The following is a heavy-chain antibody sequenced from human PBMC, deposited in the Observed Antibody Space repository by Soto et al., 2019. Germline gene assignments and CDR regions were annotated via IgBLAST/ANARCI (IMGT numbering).Heavy chain of an antibody. D-gene: IGHD6-6*01. V-gene: IGHV3-33*01. CDR1: GFIFSDFA. J-gene: IGHJ4*02. CDR2: IWYDGSNE. Sequence: GGSLRLSCAASGFIFSDFAMHWVRQAPGKGLEWVAEIWYDGSNEYYGDSVKGRFTISRDNSKNPLYLQLNSLRAEDTAVYYCARVPEAGRPLFDYWGQGALVTVSS. CDR3: ARVPEAGRPLFDY.